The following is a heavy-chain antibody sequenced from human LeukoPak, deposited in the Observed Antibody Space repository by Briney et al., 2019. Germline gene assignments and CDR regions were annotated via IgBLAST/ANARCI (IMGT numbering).Heavy chain of an antibody. CDR1: GFTFSSYG. V-gene: IGHV3-21*01. D-gene: IGHD3-16*01. CDR3: AIVAGGDPFDY. J-gene: IGHJ4*02. CDR2: ISSSSSYI. Sequence: KAGGSLGLPCVASGFTFSSYGMNWVRQAPGKGLEWVSSISSSSSYIKYADSVKGRFTVSRDNAKKSLYLQMNNLRAEDTAVYYCAIVAGGDPFDYWGQGTLVTVSS.